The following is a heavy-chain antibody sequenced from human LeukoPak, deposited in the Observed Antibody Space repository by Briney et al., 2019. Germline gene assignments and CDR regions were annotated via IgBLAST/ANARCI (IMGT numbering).Heavy chain of an antibody. CDR1: GGSISGYY. CDR3: ARDYFRKGNAFDI. Sequence: SETLSLTCKVSGGSISGYYWAWIRRPAGKGLEWIGRIYPSGSTNYNPSLKSRVSMSIDTSKNQFSLNLSSVTAADTAVYYCARDYFRKGNAFDIWGQGTVVTVSS. V-gene: IGHV4-4*07. D-gene: IGHD2/OR15-2a*01. J-gene: IGHJ3*02. CDR2: IYPSGST.